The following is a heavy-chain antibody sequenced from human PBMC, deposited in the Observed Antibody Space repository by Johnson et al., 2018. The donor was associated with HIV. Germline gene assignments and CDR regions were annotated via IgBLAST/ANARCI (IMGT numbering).Heavy chain of an antibody. V-gene: IGHV3-30-3*02. Sequence: QVQLVESGGGVVQPGRSLRLSCAASGFTFSSYAMHWVRLAPGKGLEWVALMSYDGSNKYYADSVKGRFPISRDTAKNTVYLQMNSLRAEDTAIYYCAKCIWGRSLIDAFDIWGQGTMVIVSS. CDR2: MSYDGSNK. CDR3: AKCIWGRSLIDAFDI. J-gene: IGHJ3*02. D-gene: IGHD3-16*01. CDR1: GFTFSSYA.